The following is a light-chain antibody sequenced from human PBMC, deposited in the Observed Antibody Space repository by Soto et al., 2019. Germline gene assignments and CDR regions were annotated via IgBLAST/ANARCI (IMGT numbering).Light chain of an antibody. V-gene: IGKV1-9*01. CDR1: QAIGSY. Sequence: IQLTQSPSSLSASVGDTVTMTCRASQAIGSYFAWYQQRPGTAPKLLIYSASTLHSGVPSRFSGSGSGTDFTLTISSLQPEDFAAYYCHQVDSYPRTFGPGTTVEI. CDR2: SAS. J-gene: IGKJ3*01. CDR3: HQVDSYPRT.